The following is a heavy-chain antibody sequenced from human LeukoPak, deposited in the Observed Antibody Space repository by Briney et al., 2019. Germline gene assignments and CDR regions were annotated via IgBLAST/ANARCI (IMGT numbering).Heavy chain of an antibody. CDR1: GYTLTELS. V-gene: IGHV1-24*01. CDR2: FDPEDGET. CDR3: ATGWNDGYYYYGMDV. D-gene: IGHD1-1*01. Sequence: ASVKVSCKVSGYTLTELSMHWVRQAPGKGLEWMGGFDPEDGETIYAQKFQGRVTMTEDTSTDTAYMEPSSLRSEDTAVYYCATGWNDGYYYYGMDVWGKGTTVTVSS. J-gene: IGHJ6*04.